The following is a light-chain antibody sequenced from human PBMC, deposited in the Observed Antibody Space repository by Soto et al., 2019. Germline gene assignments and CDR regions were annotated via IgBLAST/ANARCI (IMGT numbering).Light chain of an antibody. J-gene: IGKJ2*02. V-gene: IGKV4-1*01. CDR2: WAS. CDR3: QQYYSIPWT. CDR1: QSVLYSSNNKNY. Sequence: DIVMTQSPDSLAVSLGERATINCKSSQSVLYSSNNKNYLAWYQQKAGQPPKLLIYWASARESGVPDRFSGSGSVTDFTLTISSLQAEDVAVYYCQQYYSIPWTFGQGTKLEIK.